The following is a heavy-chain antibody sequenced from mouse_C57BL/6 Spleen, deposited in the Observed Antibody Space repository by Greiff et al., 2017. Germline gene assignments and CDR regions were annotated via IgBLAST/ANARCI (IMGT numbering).Heavy chain of an antibody. CDR2: IHPNSGST. D-gene: IGHD3-2*02. J-gene: IGHJ3*01. V-gene: IGHV1-64*01. Sequence: QVQLQQPGAELVKPGASVKLSCKASGYTFTSYWMHWVKQRPGQGLEWIGMIHPNSGSTNYNEKFKSKATLAVDKSSSTAYMQLSSLTSEDSAVYYCARDDSSGYTSAWFAYWGQGTLVTVSA. CDR3: ARDDSSGYTSAWFAY. CDR1: GYTFTSYW.